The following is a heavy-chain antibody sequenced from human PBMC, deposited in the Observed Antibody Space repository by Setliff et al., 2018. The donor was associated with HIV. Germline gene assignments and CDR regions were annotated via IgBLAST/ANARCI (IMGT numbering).Heavy chain of an antibody. CDR2: IIPIFGTP. D-gene: IGHD3-22*01. V-gene: IGHV1-69*13. CDR1: GGTFSSFA. CDR3: ARWREDRRDFDY. J-gene: IGHJ4*02. Sequence: GASVKVSCKASGGTFSSFAISWVRQAPGQGLAWLGRIIPIFGTPNYAQKFQGRVTITADQSTSTAYMELSSLRSEETAVYYCARWREDRRDFDYWGQGTLVTVSS.